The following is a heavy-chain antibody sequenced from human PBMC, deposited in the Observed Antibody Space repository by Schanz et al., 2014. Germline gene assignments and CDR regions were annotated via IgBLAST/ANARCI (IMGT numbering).Heavy chain of an antibody. Sequence: EVKLVESGGGLVQPGRSLRLSCAGSGFIFDDYAMHWVRQAPGKGLEWVSGINWNSGSMGYADSVKGRFTISRDNAQNSLYLPMNSLRAEDTAISYCAKTTDLVARGPFDSWGPGTLVTVSS. J-gene: IGHJ4*02. CDR1: GFIFDDYA. CDR3: AKTTDLVARGPFDS. V-gene: IGHV3-9*01. D-gene: IGHD5-12*01. CDR2: INWNSGSM.